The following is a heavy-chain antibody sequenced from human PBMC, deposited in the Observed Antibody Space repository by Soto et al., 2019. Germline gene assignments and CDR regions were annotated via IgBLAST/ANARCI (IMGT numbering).Heavy chain of an antibody. CDR2: IYYSGST. D-gene: IGHD3-3*01. V-gene: IGHV4-31*03. CDR3: ARGRGYDFWSGSEMTYYYYGMDV. J-gene: IGHJ6*02. Sequence: PSETLSLTCTVSGGSISSGGYYWSWIRQHPGKGLEWIGYIYYSGSTYYNPSLKSRVTISVDTSKNQFSLKLSSVTAADTAVYYCARGRGYDFWSGSEMTYYYYGMDVWGQGTTVT. CDR1: GGSISSGGYY.